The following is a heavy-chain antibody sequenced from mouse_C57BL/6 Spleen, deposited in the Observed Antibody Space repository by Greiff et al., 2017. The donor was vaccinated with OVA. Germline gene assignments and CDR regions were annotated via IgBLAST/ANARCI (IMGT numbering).Heavy chain of an antibody. V-gene: IGHV3-6*01. CDR3: ASLYYGNYGTY. Sequence: DVQLQESGPGLVKPSQSLSLTCSVTGYSITSGYYWNWIRQFPGNKLEWMGYISYDGSNNYNPSLKNRISITRDTSKNQFFLKLNSVTTEDTATYYCASLYYGNYGTYWGQGTLVTVSA. D-gene: IGHD2-1*01. CDR2: ISYDGSN. J-gene: IGHJ3*01. CDR1: GYSITSGYY.